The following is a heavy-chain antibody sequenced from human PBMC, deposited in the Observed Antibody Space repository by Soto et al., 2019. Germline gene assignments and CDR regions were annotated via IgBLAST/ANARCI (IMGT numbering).Heavy chain of an antibody. CDR2: ISAYNGDS. CDR3: ARSSGPSYIWFDP. V-gene: IGHV1-18*01. CDR1: GYAFSTYG. Sequence: QVQLVQSATEVKKPGASVKVSCKSSGYAFSTYGISWVRQAPGQGLEWMAWISAYNGDSNYAQHLQDRVTLTTDTSTSTAYMELRSLRSDDTAVYFCARSSGPSYIWFDPWGQGTLVIVSP. D-gene: IGHD1-26*01. J-gene: IGHJ5*02.